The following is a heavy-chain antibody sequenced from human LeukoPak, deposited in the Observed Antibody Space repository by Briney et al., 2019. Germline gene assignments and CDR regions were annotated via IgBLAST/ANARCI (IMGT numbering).Heavy chain of an antibody. CDR1: GFTFSSYA. Sequence: PGGSLRLSCAASGFTFSSYAMSWVRQAPGKGLEWVSGITGSGGSTYYADSVEGRFTISRDNSKNTLYLQMNSLRAEDTAVYYCAKNYDFWAGSGRNDYWGQGTLVTVSS. D-gene: IGHD3-3*01. CDR3: AKNYDFWAGSGRNDY. V-gene: IGHV3-23*01. CDR2: ITGSGGST. J-gene: IGHJ4*02.